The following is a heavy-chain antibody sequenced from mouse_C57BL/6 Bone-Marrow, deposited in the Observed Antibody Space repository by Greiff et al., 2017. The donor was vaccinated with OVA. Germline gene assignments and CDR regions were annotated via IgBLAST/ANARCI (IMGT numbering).Heavy chain of an antibody. CDR3: ARLLRYYAMDY. J-gene: IGHJ4*01. Sequence: EVQLVESGPELVKPGASVKISCKASGYSFTGYYMNWVKQSPEKSLEWIGEINPSTGGTTYNQKFKAKATLTVDKSSSTAYMQLKSLTSEDSAVYYCARLLRYYAMDYWGQGTSVTVSS. CDR1: GYSFTGYY. D-gene: IGHD2-4*01. CDR2: INPSTGGT. V-gene: IGHV1-42*01.